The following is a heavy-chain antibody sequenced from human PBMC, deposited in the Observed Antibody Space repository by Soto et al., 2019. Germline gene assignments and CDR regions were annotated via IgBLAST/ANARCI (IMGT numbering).Heavy chain of an antibody. CDR3: AKNLIGWFDP. CDR1: GFIFSTYA. D-gene: IGHD3-16*01. V-gene: IGHV3-23*01. CDR2: IGGRGGDT. Sequence: QPGGSLRLSCAASGFIFSTYAMGWVRQAPGKGLEWVSVIGGRGGDTYYADSVKGRFTVSRDNSKNTLYLQMSSLRAEDTAVYYCAKNLIGWFDPWGQGTLVTVSS. J-gene: IGHJ5*02.